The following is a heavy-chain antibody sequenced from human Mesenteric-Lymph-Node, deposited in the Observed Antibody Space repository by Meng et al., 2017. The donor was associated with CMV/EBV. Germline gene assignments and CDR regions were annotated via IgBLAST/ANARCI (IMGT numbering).Heavy chain of an antibody. CDR3: TGDSVSNPNLDY. CDR2: IYRGDNT. V-gene: IGHV3-66*01. Sequence: EVDCVGLGGGCVQPGGSLRLSCAASGFNVRDKYMSWVRQAPGKGLEWVCIIYRGDNTYYIDSVKDRFTVSRDNSKNTMYLQMNSLRVEDTAVYYCTGDSVSNPNLDYWGQGTLVTVSS. CDR1: GFNVRDKY. D-gene: IGHD3-10*01. J-gene: IGHJ4*02.